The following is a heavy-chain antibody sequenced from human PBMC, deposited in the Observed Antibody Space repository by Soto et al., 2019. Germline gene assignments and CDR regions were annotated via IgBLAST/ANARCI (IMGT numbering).Heavy chain of an antibody. D-gene: IGHD6-19*01. Sequence: QVQLVESGGGVVQPGRSLRLSCAASGFTFSSYAMHWVRQAPGKGLEWVAVISYDGSNKYYADSVKGRFTISRDNSKNTLYLKMNSLRAEDTAVYYCARDHAFEGYSSVLGAFDIWGQGTMVTVSS. J-gene: IGHJ3*02. CDR1: GFTFSSYA. V-gene: IGHV3-30-3*01. CDR3: ARDHAFEGYSSVLGAFDI. CDR2: ISYDGSNK.